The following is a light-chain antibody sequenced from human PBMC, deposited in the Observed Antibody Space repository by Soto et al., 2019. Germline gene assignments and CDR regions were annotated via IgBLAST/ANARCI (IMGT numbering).Light chain of an antibody. J-gene: IGKJ1*01. CDR2: KAS. CDR3: QQYNSYPWT. Sequence: DIQMTQSPSTLSASVGDRVTITCRASQSISSWLAWYQQKPGKAPKLLIYKASSLESGVPSRFSGSGSGTEFTLTISSLQPHHFATYYCQQYNSYPWTFGQGTKVEIK. V-gene: IGKV1-5*03. CDR1: QSISSW.